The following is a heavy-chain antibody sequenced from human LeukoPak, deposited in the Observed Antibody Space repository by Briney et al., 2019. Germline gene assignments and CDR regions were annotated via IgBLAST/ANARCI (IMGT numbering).Heavy chain of an antibody. D-gene: IGHD3-22*01. CDR1: GGSISSYY. CDR2: IYYSGST. CDR3: ARHMIVPGWDAFDI. V-gene: IGHV4-59*08. Sequence: PSETLSLTCTVSGGSISSYYWSWIRQPPGKGLGWIGYIYYSGSTNYNPSLKSRVTISVDTSKNQFSLKLSSVTAADTAVYYCARHMIVPGWDAFDIWGQGTMVTVSS. J-gene: IGHJ3*02.